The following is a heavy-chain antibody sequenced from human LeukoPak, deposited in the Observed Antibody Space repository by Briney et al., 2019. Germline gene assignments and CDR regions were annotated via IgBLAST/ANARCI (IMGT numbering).Heavy chain of an antibody. J-gene: IGHJ5*02. CDR1: GYTFTSYG. CDR2: INPNSGGT. CDR3: ARDQEGGSGTFDP. D-gene: IGHD3-10*01. Sequence: ASVKVSCKASGYTFTSYGISWVRQAPGQGLEWMGWINPNSGGTNYAQKFQGRVTMTRDTSISTAYMELSGLTSDDTAVYYCARDQEGGSGTFDPWGQGTLVTVSS. V-gene: IGHV1-2*02.